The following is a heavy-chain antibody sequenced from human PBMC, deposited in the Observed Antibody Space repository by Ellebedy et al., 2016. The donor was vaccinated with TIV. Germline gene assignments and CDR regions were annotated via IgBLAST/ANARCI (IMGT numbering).Heavy chain of an antibody. CDR2: INPNSGGT. D-gene: IGHD2-2*01. CDR3: AREDIVVVPAHYYYGMDV. Sequence: AASVKVSCKASGYTFTGYYMHWVRQAPGQGLEWMGWINPNSGGTNYAQKFQGRVTMTRDTSTSTVYMELSSLRSEDTAVYYCAREDIVVVPAHYYYGMDVWGQGTTVTVSS. CDR1: GYTFTGYY. V-gene: IGHV1-2*02. J-gene: IGHJ6*02.